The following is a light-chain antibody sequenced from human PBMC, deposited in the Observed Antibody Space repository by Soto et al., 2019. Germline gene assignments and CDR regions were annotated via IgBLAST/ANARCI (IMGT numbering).Light chain of an antibody. V-gene: IGKV3-11*01. CDR2: DAS. CDR3: QQDYNLPGT. J-gene: IGKJ1*01. Sequence: EIVLTQSPATLSLSPGERATLSCRASQGVSSYLAWYQQKPGQAPRLLIYDASNRATGIPARFIGSGSGTDFTLTISSLQPEDFALYYCQQDYNLPGTFGQGTKVDIK. CDR1: QGVSSY.